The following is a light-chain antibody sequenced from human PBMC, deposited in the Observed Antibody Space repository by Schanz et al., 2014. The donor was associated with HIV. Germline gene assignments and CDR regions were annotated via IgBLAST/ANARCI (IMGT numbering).Light chain of an antibody. Sequence: DIRMTQSPSTLSASVGDRVTLTCRASQSISSWLAWYQQKPGKAPKLLIYQVSSLESGVPSRFSGSGSETEFTLTISSLQPDDFATYYCQQYKTSWTFGQGTKVEIK. CDR3: QQYKTSWT. CDR2: QVS. J-gene: IGKJ1*01. V-gene: IGKV1-5*03. CDR1: QSISSW.